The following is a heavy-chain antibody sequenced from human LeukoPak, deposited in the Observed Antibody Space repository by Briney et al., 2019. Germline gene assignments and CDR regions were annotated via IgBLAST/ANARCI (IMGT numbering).Heavy chain of an antibody. D-gene: IGHD3-3*01. CDR2: ITATGGTT. Sequence: PGGSLRLSCAASGFTFSSYAMSWVRQAPGKGLEWVSGITATGGTTYYADSVKGRFTIFRDSSKNTLYLQMNNLRAEDTAVYYCAARIWSAYYTFDCWGQGTLVTVSS. V-gene: IGHV3-23*01. CDR3: AARIWSAYYTFDC. J-gene: IGHJ4*02. CDR1: GFTFSSYA.